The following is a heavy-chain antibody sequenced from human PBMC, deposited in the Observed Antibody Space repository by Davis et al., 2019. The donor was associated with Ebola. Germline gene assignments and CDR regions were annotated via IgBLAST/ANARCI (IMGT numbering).Heavy chain of an antibody. V-gene: IGHV4-38-2*02. D-gene: IGHD3-3*02. Sequence: SCKASGYTFTGYYMHWIRQPPGKGLEWIGSIYYSGSTYYNPSLKSRVTISVDTSRNQFSLKLSSVTAADTAVYYCARDVLAASAFDYWGQGTLVTVSS. CDR1: GYTFTGYY. J-gene: IGHJ4*02. CDR2: IYYSGST. CDR3: ARDVLAASAFDY.